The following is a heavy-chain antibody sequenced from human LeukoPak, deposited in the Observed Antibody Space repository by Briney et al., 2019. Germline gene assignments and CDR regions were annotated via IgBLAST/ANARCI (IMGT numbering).Heavy chain of an antibody. J-gene: IGHJ5*02. Sequence: GGSLRLSCAASGFTFSNYAINWVRQAPGKGLEWVSGISANGGGTYYADSVKGRFTISRDNSKNTLYLQMNTLRVEDTAMYYCASLDTAKQPLANHWGQGTLVTVSS. V-gene: IGHV3-23*01. CDR3: ASLDTAKQPLANH. CDR2: ISANGGGT. CDR1: GFTFSNYA. D-gene: IGHD5-18*01.